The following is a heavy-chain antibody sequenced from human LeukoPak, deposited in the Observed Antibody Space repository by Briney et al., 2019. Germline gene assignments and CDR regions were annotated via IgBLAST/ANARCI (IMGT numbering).Heavy chain of an antibody. CDR2: IYYSGST. CDR1: GGSTSSGDYY. CDR3: ARDTDCGGDCYYFDY. Sequence: SETLSLTCTVSGGSTSSGDYYWSWIRQPPGTGLEWIGYIYYSGSTYYNPSLKSRVTISGDTSKNQFSLKLSSVTAADTAVYYCARDTDCGGDCYYFDYWGQGTLVTVSS. V-gene: IGHV4-30-4*01. D-gene: IGHD2-21*02. J-gene: IGHJ4*02.